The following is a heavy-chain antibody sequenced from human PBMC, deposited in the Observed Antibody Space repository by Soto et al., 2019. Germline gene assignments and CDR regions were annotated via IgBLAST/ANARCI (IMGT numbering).Heavy chain of an antibody. J-gene: IGHJ6*02. CDR1: GFTFSSYA. D-gene: IGHD3-10*01. Sequence: EVQLLESGGGLVQPEGSLRLSCAASGFTFSSYAMSWVRQAPGKGLEWVSAISGSGGSTYYADSVKGRFTISRDNCKNTLYLQMNSLRAEDTAVYYCAKVIWYYYGSGSYYYGMDVWGQGTTVTVSS. CDR2: ISGSGGST. V-gene: IGHV3-23*01. CDR3: AKVIWYYYGSGSYYYGMDV.